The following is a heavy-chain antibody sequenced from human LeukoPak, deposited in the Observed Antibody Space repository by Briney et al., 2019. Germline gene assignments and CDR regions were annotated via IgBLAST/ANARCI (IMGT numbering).Heavy chain of an antibody. CDR3: AKDGGEESYYNYDYMDV. CDR2: ITSDGGST. CDR1: GFTFDGYA. V-gene: IGHV3-43D*03. J-gene: IGHJ6*03. D-gene: IGHD3-16*01. Sequence: GGSLRLSCLASGFTFDGYAMHWVRQAPGKGLEWVSLITSDGGSTYYADSVKGRFTISRDNSKNSLYLQMNSLRPEDSALYYCAKDGGEESYYNYDYMDVWGKGTTVTVSS.